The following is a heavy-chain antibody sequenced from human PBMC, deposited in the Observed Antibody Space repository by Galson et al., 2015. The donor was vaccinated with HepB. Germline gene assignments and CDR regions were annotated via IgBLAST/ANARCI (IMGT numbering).Heavy chain of an antibody. CDR1: GFTFSSYA. Sequence: SLRLSCAASGFTFSSYAMHWVRQAPGKGLGWVAVISYDGSNKYYADSVRGRFTISRDNSKNTLYVQMNSLRTEDTAVYYCVKAITSGGDADYFDYWGQGTLVTVSS. CDR3: VKAITSGGDADYFDY. V-gene: IGHV3-30-3*01. CDR2: ISYDGSNK. D-gene: IGHD3-16*01. J-gene: IGHJ4*02.